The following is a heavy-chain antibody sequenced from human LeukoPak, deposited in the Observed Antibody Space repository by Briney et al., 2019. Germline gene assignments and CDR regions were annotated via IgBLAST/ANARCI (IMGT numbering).Heavy chain of an antibody. J-gene: IGHJ5*02. Sequence: SVKVSCKASGGTFSSYAISWVRQAPGQGLEWMGRIIPILGIANYAQKFQGRVTITADKSTSTAYMELSSLRSEDTAVYYCARDSSGWTERNWFDPWGQGTLVTISS. CDR2: IIPILGIA. CDR3: ARDSSGWTERNWFDP. D-gene: IGHD6-19*01. V-gene: IGHV1-69*04. CDR1: GGTFSSYA.